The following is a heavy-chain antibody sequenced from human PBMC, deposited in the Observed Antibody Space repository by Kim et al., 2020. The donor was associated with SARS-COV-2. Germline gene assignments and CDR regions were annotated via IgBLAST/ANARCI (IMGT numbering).Heavy chain of an antibody. CDR3: AKDGLAMVQGVDEIGY. V-gene: IGHV3-33*06. CDR2: IWYDGSYK. CDR1: GFTFSTYG. D-gene: IGHD3-10*01. Sequence: GGSLRLSCAASGFTFSTYGMHWVRQAPGKGLEWVAVIWYDGSYKYYADSVKGRFTISRDNSNNTLYLQMNSLRADDTAVYYCAKDGLAMVQGVDEIGYWGQGTLVTVSS. J-gene: IGHJ4*02.